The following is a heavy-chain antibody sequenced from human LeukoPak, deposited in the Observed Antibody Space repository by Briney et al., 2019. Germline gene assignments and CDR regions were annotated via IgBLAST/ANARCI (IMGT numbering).Heavy chain of an antibody. CDR2: ISGSGGST. CDR1: GFTFSSYA. D-gene: IGHD5-12*01. J-gene: IGHJ3*02. Sequence: PGRSLRLSCAASGFTFSSYAMSWVRQAPGKGLEWVSAISGSGGSTYYADSVKGRFTISRDNSKNTLYLQMNSLRAEDTAVYYCAKPGVATIRFYGGYAFDIWGQGTMVTVSS. CDR3: AKPGVATIRFYGGYAFDI. V-gene: IGHV3-23*01.